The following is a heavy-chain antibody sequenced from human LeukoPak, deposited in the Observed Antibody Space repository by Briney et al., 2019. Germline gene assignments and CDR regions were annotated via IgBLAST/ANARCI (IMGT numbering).Heavy chain of an antibody. CDR1: GFTFSIDD. CDR2: ITTRSDYI. D-gene: IGHD2-2*01. V-gene: IGHV3-21*01. CDR3: ARCGCSITRCPLHNNWFES. J-gene: IGHJ5*01. Sequence: GGSLRLSCAASGFTFSIDDMNWVRQAPGKGLEWVSSITTRSDYIYYADSVKGRFTISRDNAKNSLYLQMNSLTAEDTAVYYCARCGCSITRCPLHNNWFESWGQGTLVTVSS.